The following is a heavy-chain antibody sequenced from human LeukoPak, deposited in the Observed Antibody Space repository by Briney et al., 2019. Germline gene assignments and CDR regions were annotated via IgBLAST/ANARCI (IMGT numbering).Heavy chain of an antibody. CDR1: GYTFTIYG. Sequence: ASVKVSCKASGYTFTIYGISWVRQAPGQGLEWMGWISAYNGNTNYAQKLLGRVTMTTDTSTSTAYMELRSLRSDDTAVYYCARGTMITFGGVIVMMNFDYWGQGTLVTVSS. CDR2: ISAYNGNT. V-gene: IGHV1-18*01. J-gene: IGHJ4*02. D-gene: IGHD3-16*02. CDR3: ARGTMITFGGVIVMMNFDY.